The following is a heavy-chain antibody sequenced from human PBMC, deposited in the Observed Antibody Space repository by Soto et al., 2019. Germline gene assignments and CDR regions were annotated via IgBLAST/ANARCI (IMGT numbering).Heavy chain of an antibody. V-gene: IGHV1-3*01. CDR1: GYTFTSYA. J-gene: IGHJ6*02. Sequence: ASVKVSCKASGYTFTSYAMHWVRQAPGQRLEWMGWINAGNGNTKYSQKFQGRVTMTRDTSISTAYMELSRLRSDDTAVYYCARGVGYCISTSCYNYGMDVWGQGTTVTVS. D-gene: IGHD2-2*02. CDR2: INAGNGNT. CDR3: ARGVGYCISTSCYNYGMDV.